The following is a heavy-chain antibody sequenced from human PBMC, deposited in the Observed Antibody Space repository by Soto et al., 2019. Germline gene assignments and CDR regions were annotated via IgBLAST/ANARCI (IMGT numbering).Heavy chain of an antibody. D-gene: IGHD4-17*01. V-gene: IGHV1-2*04. CDR2: INPNSGGT. CDR1: GYTFTGYY. CDR3: ARSELLTTTAPPPHYYGMDV. Sequence: ASVKVSCKASGYTFTGYYMHWVRQAPGQGLEWMGWINPNSGGTNYAQKFQGWVTMTRDTSISTAYMELSRLRSDDTAVYYSARSELLTTTAPPPHYYGMDVWGQGTTVTVSS. J-gene: IGHJ6*02.